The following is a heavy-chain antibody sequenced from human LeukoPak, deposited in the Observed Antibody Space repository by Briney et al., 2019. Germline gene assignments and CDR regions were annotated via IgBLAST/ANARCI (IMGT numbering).Heavy chain of an antibody. Sequence: ASVKVSCKASGYTFTGYYMNWVRQAPGQGLEWMGWINPNSGGTNYAQKFQGGVTITRDTSISTAYMELSRLRSDDTAVYYCARDLYYDSKDYWGQGTLVTVSS. V-gene: IGHV1-2*02. CDR1: GYTFTGYY. CDR3: ARDLYYDSKDY. CDR2: INPNSGGT. J-gene: IGHJ4*02. D-gene: IGHD3-22*01.